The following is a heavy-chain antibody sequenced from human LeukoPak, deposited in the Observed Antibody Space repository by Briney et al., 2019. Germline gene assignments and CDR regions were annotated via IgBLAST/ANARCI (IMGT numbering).Heavy chain of an antibody. D-gene: IGHD3-22*01. V-gene: IGHV1-69*05. Sequence: GASVKVSCKASGGTFSSYAISWVRQAPGQGLEWMGGIIPIFGTANYAQKFQGGVTITTDESTSTAYMELSSLRSEDTAVYYCASYYDSSGYYGTRAVFDYWGQGTLVTVSS. CDR1: GGTFSSYA. CDR2: IIPIFGTA. J-gene: IGHJ4*02. CDR3: ASYYDSSGYYGTRAVFDY.